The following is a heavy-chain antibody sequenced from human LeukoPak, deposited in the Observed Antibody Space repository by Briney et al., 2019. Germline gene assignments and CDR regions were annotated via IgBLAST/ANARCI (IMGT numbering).Heavy chain of an antibody. Sequence: GGSLRLSCAASGFTFSSYAMHWVRQAPGKGLEWVAVISYDGSNKYYADSVKGRLTISRDNSKNTLYLQMNSLRAEDTAVYYCARVLDAGAPAGTGFDYWGQGTLVTVSS. V-gene: IGHV3-30*04. D-gene: IGHD6-13*01. CDR1: GFTFSSYA. CDR2: ISYDGSNK. CDR3: ARVLDAGAPAGTGFDY. J-gene: IGHJ4*02.